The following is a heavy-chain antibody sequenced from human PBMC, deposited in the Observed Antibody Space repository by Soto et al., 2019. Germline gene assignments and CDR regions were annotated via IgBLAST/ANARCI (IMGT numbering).Heavy chain of an antibody. CDR1: GFTFSNAW. V-gene: IGHV3-15*01. Sequence: GGSLRLSCAASGFTFSNAWMSWVRQAPGKGLEWVGRIKSKTDGGTTDYAAPVKGRFTISRDDSKNTLYLQMNSLKTEDTAVYYCTGVTTGIYYYYYGMDVWGQGTTVTV. CDR2: IKSKTDGGTT. D-gene: IGHD4-17*01. J-gene: IGHJ6*02. CDR3: TGVTTGIYYYYYGMDV.